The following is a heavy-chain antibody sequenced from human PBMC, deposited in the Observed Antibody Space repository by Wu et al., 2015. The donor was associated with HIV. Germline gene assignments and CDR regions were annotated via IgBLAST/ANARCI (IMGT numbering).Heavy chain of an antibody. V-gene: IGHV1-24*01. CDR3: ATGPVAPGPGTDSRSGSYYTPFDY. J-gene: IGHJ4*02. D-gene: IGHD3-10*01. CDR1: GYTLTELS. CDR2: FDPEDGET. Sequence: QVQLVQSGAEVKKPGASVKVSCKVSGYTLTELSMHWVRQAPGKGLEWMGGFDPEDGETIYAQKFQGRVTMTEDTSTDTAYMELSSLRSEDTAVYYCATGPVAPGPGTDSRSGSYYTPFDYWGQGTLVTVSS.